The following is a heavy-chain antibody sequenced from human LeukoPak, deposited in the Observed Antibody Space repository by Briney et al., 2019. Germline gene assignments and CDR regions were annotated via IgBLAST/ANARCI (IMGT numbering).Heavy chain of an antibody. Sequence: TGGSLRLSCAASGFTFNSYAMHWVRQAPGKGLEWVSAISGSGGSTYYADSVKGRFTISRDNSKNMLFLQMNSLRAEDTAVYYCAKRDPQYYFDYWGQGTLLTVSS. CDR2: ISGSGGST. V-gene: IGHV3-23*01. CDR3: AKRDPQYYFDY. J-gene: IGHJ4*02. CDR1: GFTFNSYA.